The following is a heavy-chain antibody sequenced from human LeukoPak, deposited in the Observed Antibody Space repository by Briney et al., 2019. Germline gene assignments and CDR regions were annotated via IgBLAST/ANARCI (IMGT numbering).Heavy chain of an antibody. CDR1: GFTFSSYA. D-gene: IGHD5-18*01. Sequence: GGSLRLSCAASGFTFSSYAMSWVRQAPGKGLEWVSDISGSGGETYYADSVTGRFTISRDNSKSTLYLQMNSLRAEDTALYYCAKQAPAMVVGSLDYWGQGTLVTVSS. CDR2: ISGSGGET. V-gene: IGHV3-23*01. CDR3: AKQAPAMVVGSLDY. J-gene: IGHJ4*02.